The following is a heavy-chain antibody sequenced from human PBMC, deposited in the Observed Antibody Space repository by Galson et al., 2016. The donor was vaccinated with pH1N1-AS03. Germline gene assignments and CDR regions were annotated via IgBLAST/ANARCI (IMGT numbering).Heavy chain of an antibody. D-gene: IGHD4-17*01. Sequence: SLRLSCAASAFTFSTYDMHWVRQAPGKGLEWVAFIKYDGNNKNYGDSVKGRFTISRDNSKNTLYLQMNSLRDEVTAVYYWAKARHPTLTAVYFDYWGQGTLVTVSS. CDR3: AKARHPTLTAVYFDY. J-gene: IGHJ4*02. CDR2: IKYDGNNK. CDR1: AFTFSTYD. V-gene: IGHV3-30*02.